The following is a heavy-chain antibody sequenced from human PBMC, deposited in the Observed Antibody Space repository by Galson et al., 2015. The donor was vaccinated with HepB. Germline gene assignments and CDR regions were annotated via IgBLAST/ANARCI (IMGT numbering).Heavy chain of an antibody. CDR2: IRYDGSNK. CDR3: AQGRVYSSSWYAYFDY. V-gene: IGHV3-30*02. J-gene: IGHJ4*02. D-gene: IGHD6-13*01. Sequence: CAASGFTFRSYGLHWVRQAPGKGLEWVAFIRYDGSNKYYADSVKGRFTISRDNSKNTLDLQMNTLRAEDTAVYYCAQGRVYSSSWYAYFDYWGQGTLVTVSS. CDR1: GFTFRSYG.